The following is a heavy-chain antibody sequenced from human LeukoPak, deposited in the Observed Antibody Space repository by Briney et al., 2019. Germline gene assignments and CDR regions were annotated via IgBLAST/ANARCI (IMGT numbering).Heavy chain of an antibody. CDR3: ASEGAAAGTLVGYY. CDR1: GYTFTGYY. J-gene: IGHJ4*02. V-gene: IGHV1-2*02. CDR2: INPNSGGT. D-gene: IGHD6-13*01. Sequence: GASVKVSCKASGYTFTGYYMHWVRQAPGQGLEWMGWINPNSGGTNYAQRFQGRVTMTRDTSISTAYMELGSLKSNDTAVYYCASEGAAAGTLVGYYWGQGALVTVSS.